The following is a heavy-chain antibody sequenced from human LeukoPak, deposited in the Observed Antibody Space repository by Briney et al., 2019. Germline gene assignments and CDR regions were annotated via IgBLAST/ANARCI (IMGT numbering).Heavy chain of an antibody. CDR3: AKSRVAALDY. CDR2: ISGSGGGT. V-gene: IGHV3-23*01. CDR1: GFTFSTYA. D-gene: IGHD6-13*01. Sequence: GGSLRLSCAASGFTFSTYAMSWVRQAAGKGLEWVSLISGSGGGTYYADSVKGRFTISRDNSKNTLYLQMNSLRAEDTAVYYCAKSRVAALDYWGQGTLVTVSS. J-gene: IGHJ4*02.